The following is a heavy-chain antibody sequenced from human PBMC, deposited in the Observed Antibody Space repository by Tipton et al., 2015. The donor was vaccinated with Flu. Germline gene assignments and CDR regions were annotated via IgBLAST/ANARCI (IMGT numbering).Heavy chain of an antibody. D-gene: IGHD1-1*01. CDR1: GYTFTSYN. V-gene: IGHV1-46*01. Sequence: VQLVQSGAEVKTPGASVKVSCKASGYTFTSYNMHWVRQAPGQGLEWMGIIYPAGGGISYAQKFQGRVIMTRDRSTGTVHMELSTLRSDDTAMYYCARDKGGGTYTFDVWGQGTMVTVSS. J-gene: IGHJ3*01. CDR2: IYPAGGGI. CDR3: ARDKGGGTYTFDV.